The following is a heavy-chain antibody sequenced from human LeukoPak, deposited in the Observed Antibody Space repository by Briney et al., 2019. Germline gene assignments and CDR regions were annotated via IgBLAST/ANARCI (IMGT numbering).Heavy chain of an antibody. CDR2: ISGSGGST. J-gene: IGHJ4*02. CDR3: AKDSYDSSGYQFDY. D-gene: IGHD3-22*01. Sequence: PGGSLRLSCAASGFTFSSYAMSWVRQAPEKGLEWVSAISGSGGSTYYADSVKGRFTISRDNSKNTLYLQMNSLRAEDTAVYYCAKDSYDSSGYQFDYWGQGTLVTVSS. CDR1: GFTFSSYA. V-gene: IGHV3-23*01.